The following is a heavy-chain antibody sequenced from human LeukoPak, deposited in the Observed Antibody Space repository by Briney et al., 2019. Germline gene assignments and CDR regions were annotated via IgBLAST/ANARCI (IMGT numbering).Heavy chain of an antibody. CDR1: GYTFTSYG. J-gene: IGHJ6*03. V-gene: IGHV1-18*01. Sequence: ASVKVSCKASGYTFTSYGISWVRQAPGQGLEWMGWISAYNGNTNYAQKLQGRVTMTTDTSTSTAYMELRSLRSDDTAVYYCARPQLGFNWNYNCYMDVWGKGTTVTVSS. CDR2: ISAYNGNT. D-gene: IGHD1-20*01. CDR3: ARPQLGFNWNYNCYMDV.